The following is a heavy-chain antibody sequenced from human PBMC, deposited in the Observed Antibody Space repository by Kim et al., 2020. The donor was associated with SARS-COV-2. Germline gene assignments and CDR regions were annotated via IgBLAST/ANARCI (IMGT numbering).Heavy chain of an antibody. Sequence: SETLSLTCAVYGGSFSGYYWSWIRQPPGKGLEWIGEINHSGSTNYNPSLKSRVTISVDTSKNQFSLKLSSVTAADTAVYYCASTPASYGYYFDYWGQGTL. CDR3: ASTPASYGYYFDY. CDR1: GGSFSGYY. V-gene: IGHV4-34*01. CDR2: INHSGST. J-gene: IGHJ4*02. D-gene: IGHD3-16*01.